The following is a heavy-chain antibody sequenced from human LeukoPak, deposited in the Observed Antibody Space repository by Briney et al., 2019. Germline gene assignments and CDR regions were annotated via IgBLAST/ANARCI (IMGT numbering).Heavy chain of an antibody. CDR3: AREAVYCSSTSCFYWFDP. CDR1: GFTVSSNY. V-gene: IGHV3-53*01. J-gene: IGHJ5*02. Sequence: PGGSLRLSCAASGFTVSSNYMSWVRQAPGTGLEWVSVIYSGGSTYYADSVKGRFTISRDNSKNTLYLQMNSLRAEDTAVYYCAREAVYCSSTSCFYWFDPWGQGTLVTVSS. D-gene: IGHD2-2*01. CDR2: IYSGGST.